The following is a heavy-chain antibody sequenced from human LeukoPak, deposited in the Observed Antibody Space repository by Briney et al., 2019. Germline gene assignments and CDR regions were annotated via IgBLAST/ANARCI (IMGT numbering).Heavy chain of an antibody. CDR3: AKLMRMAHDY. CDR2: ISYDGSNK. Sequence: GGSLRLSCAASGFTFSRHGMHWVRQAPGKGLEWVAVISYDGSNKYYADSVKGRFTISRDNSKNTLYLQMNSLRAEDTAVYYCAKLMRMAHDYWGQGTLVTVSS. V-gene: IGHV3-30*18. D-gene: IGHD5-24*01. CDR1: GFTFSRHG. J-gene: IGHJ4*02.